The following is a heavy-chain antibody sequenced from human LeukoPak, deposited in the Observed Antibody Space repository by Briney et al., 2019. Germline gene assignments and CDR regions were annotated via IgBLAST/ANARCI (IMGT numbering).Heavy chain of an antibody. CDR1: GGSISSYY. V-gene: IGHV4-59*01. D-gene: IGHD4-17*01. Sequence: SETLSLTCAVSGGSISSYYWSWIRQPPGKGLEWIGYIYYSGSTNYNPSLKSRVTISVDTSKNQFSLKLSSVTAADTAVYYCARARHDYGDLYYCDYWGQGTLVTVSS. CDR2: IYYSGST. CDR3: ARARHDYGDLYYCDY. J-gene: IGHJ4*02.